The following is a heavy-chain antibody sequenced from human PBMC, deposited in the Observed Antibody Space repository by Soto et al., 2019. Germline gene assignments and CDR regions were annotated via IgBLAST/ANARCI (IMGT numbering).Heavy chain of an antibody. CDR3: ARVLGYCSSTSSQYSSSWYKVRNYYGMDV. Sequence: ASVKVSCKASGGTFSSYAISWVRQAPGQGLEWMGGIIPIFGTANYAQKFQGRVTITADKSTSTAYMELSSLRSEDTAVYYCARVLGYCSSTSSQYSSSWYKVRNYYGMDVWGQGTTVTVSS. CDR1: GGTFSSYA. J-gene: IGHJ6*02. CDR2: IIPIFGTA. D-gene: IGHD2-2*01. V-gene: IGHV1-69*06.